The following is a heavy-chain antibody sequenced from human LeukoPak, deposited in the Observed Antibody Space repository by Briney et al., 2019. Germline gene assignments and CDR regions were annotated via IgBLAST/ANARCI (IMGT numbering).Heavy chain of an antibody. CDR1: GYIFNNFG. Sequence: ASVKVSCKASGYIFNNFGISWVRQAPGQGPEWMGWISAYNGNTYYAQRVQGRVTMTTDTPTNTAYMELRSLTSEDTAVYYCARDRYYFDSSDYYFFDYWGQGTLVTVSS. D-gene: IGHD3-22*01. CDR3: ARDRYYFDSSDYYFFDY. CDR2: ISAYNGNT. V-gene: IGHV1-18*01. J-gene: IGHJ4*02.